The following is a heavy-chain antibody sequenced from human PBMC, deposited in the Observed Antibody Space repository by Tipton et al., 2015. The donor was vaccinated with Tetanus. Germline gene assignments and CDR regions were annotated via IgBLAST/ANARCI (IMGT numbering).Heavy chain of an antibody. CDR2: IKQDGNEK. CDR1: GFMFSGYW. J-gene: IGHJ6*02. Sequence: QLVQSGGGLVQPGGSLRISCAASGFMFSGYWMSWVRQAPGKGLEWVANIKQDGNEKNYVDSVKGRFTISRDNAKNSLFLQMNSLRAEDTAVYYCARDQRSGSSYRGYDYFGMCVWGQGTTVSVSS. V-gene: IGHV3-7*01. CDR3: ARDQRSGSSYRGYDYFGMCV. D-gene: IGHD1-26*01.